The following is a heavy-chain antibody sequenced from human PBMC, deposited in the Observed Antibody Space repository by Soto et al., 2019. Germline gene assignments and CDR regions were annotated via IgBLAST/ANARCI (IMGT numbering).Heavy chain of an antibody. J-gene: IGHJ4*02. CDR1: GGSFSGYY. D-gene: IGHD5-12*01. Sequence: SSETLSLTCAVYGGSFSGYYWSWIRQPPGKGLEWIGEINHSGSTNYNPSLKSRVTISVDTSKNQFSLKLSSVTAADTAVYYCARDDGYNWIDYWGQGTLVTAPQ. CDR2: INHSGST. CDR3: ARDDGYNWIDY. V-gene: IGHV4-34*01.